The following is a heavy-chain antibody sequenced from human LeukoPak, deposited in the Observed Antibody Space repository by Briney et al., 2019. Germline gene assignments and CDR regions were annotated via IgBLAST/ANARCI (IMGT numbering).Heavy chain of an antibody. D-gene: IGHD2-8*01. CDR2: ISSSSVYI. Sequence: GGSLRLSCTASGFSFSIYTMNWVRQAPGKGLEWVSSISSSSVYIYYADSVKGRFTISRDNAKNSLYLQMNSLRAEDTAVYYCARGPTNGQAFDYWGQGTLVSVSS. CDR1: GFSFSIYT. V-gene: IGHV3-21*01. J-gene: IGHJ4*02. CDR3: ARGPTNGQAFDY.